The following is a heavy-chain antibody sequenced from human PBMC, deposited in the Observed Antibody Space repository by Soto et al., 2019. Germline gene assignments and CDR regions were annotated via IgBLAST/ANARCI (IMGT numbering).Heavy chain of an antibody. Sequence: GESLKISCKGSGYSFTSYWISWVRQMPGKGLEWMGRIDPSDSYTNYSPSFQGHVTISVDKSISTAYLQWSSLKASDTAMYYCARQLGRYYDSSGYPFGYWGQGTLVTVSS. CDR1: GYSFTSYW. CDR3: ARQLGRYYDSSGYPFGY. CDR2: IDPSDSYT. J-gene: IGHJ4*02. V-gene: IGHV5-10-1*01. D-gene: IGHD3-22*01.